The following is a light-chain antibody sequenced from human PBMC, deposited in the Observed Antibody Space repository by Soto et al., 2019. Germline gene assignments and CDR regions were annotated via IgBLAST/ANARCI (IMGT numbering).Light chain of an antibody. Sequence: QSVLTQPPSASGTPGQRVTISCSGSSSNIGSNYVYWYQQLPGTAPKLLIYRNNQRPSGVPDRFSGSKSGTSASLAISGLRSEDEADYYCAAWDDSLSGSWVFGGGTKVTGL. J-gene: IGLJ3*02. V-gene: IGLV1-47*01. CDR3: AAWDDSLSGSWV. CDR1: SSNIGSNY. CDR2: RNN.